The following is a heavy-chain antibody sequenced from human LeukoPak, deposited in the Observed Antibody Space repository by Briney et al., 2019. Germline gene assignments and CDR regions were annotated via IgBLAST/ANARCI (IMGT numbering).Heavy chain of an antibody. CDR2: IIPIFGTA. D-gene: IGHD3-10*01. V-gene: IGHV1-69*13. CDR3: ARDRHTMVWGFYYYYGMDV. CDR1: GGTFSSYA. J-gene: IGHJ6*04. Sequence: SVKVSCKASGGTFSSYAISWVRQAPGQGLEWMGGIIPIFGTANYAQKFQGRVTITADESTSTAYMELSSLRSEDTAVYYCARDRHTMVWGFYYYYGMDVWGKGTTVTVSS.